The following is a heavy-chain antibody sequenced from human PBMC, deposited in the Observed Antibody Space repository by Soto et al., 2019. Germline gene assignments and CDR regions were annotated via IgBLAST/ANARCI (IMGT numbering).Heavy chain of an antibody. CDR3: ARDLVDTAMDSAPFDGMDV. V-gene: IGHV3-48*02. CDR2: ISSSSSTI. Sequence: GGSLRLSCAASGFTFSSYSMNWVRQAPGKGLEWVSYISSSSSTIYYADSVKGRFTISRDNAKNSLYLQMNSLRDEDTAVYYCARDLVDTAMDSAPFDGMDVWGQGTTVTVSS. CDR1: GFTFSSYS. D-gene: IGHD5-18*01. J-gene: IGHJ6*02.